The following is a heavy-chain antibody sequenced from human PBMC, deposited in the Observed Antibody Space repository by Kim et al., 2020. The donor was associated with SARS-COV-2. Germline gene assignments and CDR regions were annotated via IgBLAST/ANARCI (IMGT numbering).Heavy chain of an antibody. J-gene: IGHJ6*02. CDR3: AKVSGRLGYYYGMDV. D-gene: IGHD3-10*01. V-gene: IGHV3-23*01. CDR2: ISGSGGST. CDR1: GFTFSSYA. Sequence: GGSLRLSCAASGFTFSSYAMSWVRQAPGKGLEWVSAISGSGGSTYYADSVKGRFTISRDNSKNTLYLQMNSLRAEDTAVYYCAKVSGRLGYYYGMDVWGQGTTVTVSS.